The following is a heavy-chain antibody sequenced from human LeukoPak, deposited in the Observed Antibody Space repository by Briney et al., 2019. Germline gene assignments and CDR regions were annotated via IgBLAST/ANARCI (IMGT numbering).Heavy chain of an antibody. CDR1: GFTVNTHF. D-gene: IGHD3-22*01. Sequence: TGGSLRLSCAASGFTVNTHFMSWVRQAPGKGLEWVSVIYHGDRTYYADSVKGRFTISRDNSKNTLYLQMKSPRAEDTAVYYCARDRDDSSVLHYFDYWGQGTQVTVSS. CDR3: ARDRDDSSVLHYFDY. CDR2: IYHGDRT. J-gene: IGHJ4*02. V-gene: IGHV3-66*02.